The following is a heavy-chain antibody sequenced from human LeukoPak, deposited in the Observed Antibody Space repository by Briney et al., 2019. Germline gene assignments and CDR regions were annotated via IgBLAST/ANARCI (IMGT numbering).Heavy chain of an antibody. CDR2: IKHDGSGP. CDR3: ARARDITVTGTDYFDS. Sequence: GGSLRLSCAVSGFRLSNDWRTWVRQAPGKGLEWVANIKHDGSGPSYLDSVKGRFTISRDNARNLLSLQMSGLRVEDTAVYYCARARDITVTGTDYFDSWGQGTLVTVSS. J-gene: IGHJ4*02. CDR1: GFRLSNDW. D-gene: IGHD6-19*01. V-gene: IGHV3-7*01.